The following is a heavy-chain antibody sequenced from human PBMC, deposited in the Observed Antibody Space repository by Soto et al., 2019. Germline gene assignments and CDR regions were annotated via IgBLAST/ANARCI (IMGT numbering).Heavy chain of an antibody. D-gene: IGHD3-22*01. CDR2: IDPRDSET. CDR3: ARREYSYSRGSFDY. J-gene: IGHJ4*01. V-gene: IGHV5-10-1*01. Sequence: GESLKISCEGSGYNFTNFWIHWVRQLPGKGLEWMGRIDPRDSETNYSPSFQGHVTISTAKSVTTAYLQWSSLKASGTALYYCARREYSYSRGSFDYWGHGTLGTVSS. CDR1: GYNFTNFW.